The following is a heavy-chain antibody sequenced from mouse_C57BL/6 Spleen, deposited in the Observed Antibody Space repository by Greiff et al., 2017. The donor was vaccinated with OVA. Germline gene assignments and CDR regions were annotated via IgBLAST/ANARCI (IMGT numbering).Heavy chain of an antibody. CDR1: GYTFTDYY. V-gene: IGHV1-22*01. CDR3: ARKGEGRYYFDY. CDR2: INPNNGGT. D-gene: IGHD1-1*01. J-gene: IGHJ2*01. Sequence: EVKLQESGPELVKPGASVKMSCKASGYTFTDYYMHWVKQSPGQCLEWIGYINPNNGGTSYNQKFKGKATLTVNKSSSTAYMELRSLTSEDSAVYYCARKGEGRYYFDYWGQGTTLTVSS.